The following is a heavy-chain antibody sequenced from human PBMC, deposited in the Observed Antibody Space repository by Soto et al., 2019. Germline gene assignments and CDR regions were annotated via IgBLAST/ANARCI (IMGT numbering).Heavy chain of an antibody. Sequence: GGSLRLSCTGSGFTFSSHAIHWVRQAPGKGLEWVAVISYDGSNKYYADSVKGRFTISRDNSKNTLYLQMNSLRAEDTAVYYCAKDLRGMDVWGQGTTVTVSS. CDR2: ISYDGSNK. CDR3: AKDLRGMDV. J-gene: IGHJ6*02. V-gene: IGHV3-30*04. CDR1: GFTFSSHA.